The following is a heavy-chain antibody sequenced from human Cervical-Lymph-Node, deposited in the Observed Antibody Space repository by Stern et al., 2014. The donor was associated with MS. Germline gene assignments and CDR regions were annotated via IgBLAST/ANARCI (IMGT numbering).Heavy chain of an antibody. CDR1: GFTFSSYW. J-gene: IGHJ4*02. D-gene: IGHD5-12*01. CDR2: IKQDGSEK. V-gene: IGHV3-7*03. CDR3: ARLRGGYDFDY. Sequence: EVQLVESGGGLVQTGGSLRLSCAASGFTFSSYWMSWVRQAPGKGLEWVANIKQDGSEKDYVDSVKGRFTISRDNARNSLYLQMNSLRAEDTAVYYCARLRGGYDFDYWGQGTLVTVSS.